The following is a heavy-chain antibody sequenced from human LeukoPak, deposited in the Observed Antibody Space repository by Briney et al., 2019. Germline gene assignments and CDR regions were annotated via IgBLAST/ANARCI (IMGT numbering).Heavy chain of an antibody. CDR3: ARSLYSSSWYDYYYYGMDV. CDR2: ISSSSSYI. J-gene: IGHJ6*02. Sequence: AGGSLRLSCAASGFTFSTYSMNWVRQAPGKGLEWVSYISSSSSYIYYADSVKGRFTISRDNAKNSLYLQMNSLRAEDTAVYYCARSLYSSSWYDYYYYGMDVWGQGTTVTVSS. V-gene: IGHV3-21*05. D-gene: IGHD6-13*01. CDR1: GFTFSTYS.